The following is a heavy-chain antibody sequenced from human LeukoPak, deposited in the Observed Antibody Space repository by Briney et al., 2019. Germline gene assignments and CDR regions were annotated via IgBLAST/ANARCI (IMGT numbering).Heavy chain of an antibody. D-gene: IGHD2-15*01. CDR1: GYTFTSYY. Sequence: AASVKVSCKASGYTFTSYYMHWVRQAPGQGLEWMGIINPSGGSTSYAQKFQGRVTMTRGTSTSTVYMELSSPRSEDTAVYYCARDGIYCSGGSCYLNWFDPWGQGTLVTVSS. CDR3: ARDGIYCSGGSCYLNWFDP. CDR2: INPSGGST. J-gene: IGHJ5*02. V-gene: IGHV1-46*01.